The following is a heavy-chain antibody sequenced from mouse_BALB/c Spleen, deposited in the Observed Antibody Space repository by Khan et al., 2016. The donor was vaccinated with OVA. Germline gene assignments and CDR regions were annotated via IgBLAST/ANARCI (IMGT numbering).Heavy chain of an antibody. J-gene: IGHJ2*01. CDR1: GYSFTSYW. D-gene: IGHD3-2*02. CDR3: TRSGFLYYFDY. CDR2: IYPRNTDT. V-gene: IGHV1-5*01. Sequence: VQLQQSGTVLARPGASVKMSCKASGYSFTSYWMHWVKQRPGQGLEWIGAIYPRNTDTRYYQKFKGKAKLTAVTSATTAYMELSSLTNEDSAVYACTRSGFLYYFDYWGQGTTLTVSS.